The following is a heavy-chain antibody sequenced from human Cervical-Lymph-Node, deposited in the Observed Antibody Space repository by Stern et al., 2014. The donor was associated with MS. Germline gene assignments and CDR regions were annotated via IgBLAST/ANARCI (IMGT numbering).Heavy chain of an antibody. V-gene: IGHV3-30*03. Sequence: VQLVESGGGVVQPGRSLTLSCAASGFSLSNSGMHWVRQAPGKGLEWVAVISFVGGNEKYGDSVKGRSSISRDIANNTLFLPNNSLRPEETAVYYCMGVGDAMHVWGQGTTVIFSS. J-gene: IGHJ6*02. CDR3: MGVGDAMHV. CDR2: ISFVGGNE. CDR1: GFSLSNSG.